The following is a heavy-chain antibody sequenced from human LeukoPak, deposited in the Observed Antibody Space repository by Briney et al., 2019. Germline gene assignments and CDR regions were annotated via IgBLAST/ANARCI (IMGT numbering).Heavy chain of an antibody. J-gene: IGHJ3*02. CDR1: GFTISSQN. Sequence: PGGSLRLSCVASGFTISSQNMNWVRQAPGKGLEWVSYISSRGNAIYHADSVKGRFTISRDSAKDSLYLQMDSLRDEDTAVYYCAREREAGSKYDAFDIWGQGTMVTVSS. CDR2: ISSRGNAI. D-gene: IGHD1-14*01. V-gene: IGHV3-48*02. CDR3: AREREAGSKYDAFDI.